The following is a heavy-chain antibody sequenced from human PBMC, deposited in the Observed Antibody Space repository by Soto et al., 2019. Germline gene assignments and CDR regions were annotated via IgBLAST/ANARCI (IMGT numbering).Heavy chain of an antibody. Sequence: GGSLRLSCAASGFTFSSYAMHWVRQAPGKGLEWVAVISYDGSNKYYADSVKGRFTISRDNSKNTLYLQMNSLRAEDTAVYYCACGAGHRPGCTVFRGQ. V-gene: IGHV3-30-3*01. J-gene: IGHJ1*01. CDR2: ISYDGSNK. D-gene: IGHD2-8*02. CDR3: ACGAGHRPGCTVF. CDR1: GFTFSSYA.